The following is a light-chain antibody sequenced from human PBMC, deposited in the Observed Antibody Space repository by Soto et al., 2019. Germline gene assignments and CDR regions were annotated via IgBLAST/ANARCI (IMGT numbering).Light chain of an antibody. J-gene: IGKJ1*01. V-gene: IGKV2-28*01. Sequence: DIVMTQSPLSLPVTPGEPAAISCRSSQSLLHKNGYNYLDWYLQKPGQSPQLLIFLGSNRASGVPDRFSGSGSGTEFTLKITRVEAEDVGVYYCIQGLQTPQTFGQGTKLEI. CDR2: LGS. CDR3: IQGLQTPQT. CDR1: QSLLHKNGYNY.